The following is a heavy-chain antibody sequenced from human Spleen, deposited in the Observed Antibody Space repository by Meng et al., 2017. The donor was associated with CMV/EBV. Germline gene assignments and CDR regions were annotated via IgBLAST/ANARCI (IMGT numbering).Heavy chain of an antibody. CDR1: GYTFTNYG. D-gene: IGHD6-19*01. J-gene: IGHJ4*02. V-gene: IGHV1-18*04. Sequence: ASVKVSCKASGYTFTNYGISWVRQAPGQGLEWMGWISPYNGDTNYARNLRGRVTMTTDTPTSTAYMELRGLRSDDTAVYYCARDAGTIAVSGIGDYWGQGTLVTVSS. CDR3: ARDAGTIAVSGIGDY. CDR2: ISPYNGDT.